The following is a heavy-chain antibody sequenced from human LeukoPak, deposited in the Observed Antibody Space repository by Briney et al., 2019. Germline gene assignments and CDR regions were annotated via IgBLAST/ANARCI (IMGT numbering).Heavy chain of an antibody. CDR2: IYTSGGT. D-gene: IGHD5-18*01. Sequence: PSETLSLTCTVSGGSISSYHWSWIRQPAGKGLEWIGRIYTSGGTNYNPSLESRVTMSVGTSKNKFSLKLSSLTAADTAVYYCAIAVVGVWLFDYWGQGTLVTVSS. J-gene: IGHJ4*02. CDR1: GGSISSYH. V-gene: IGHV4-4*07. CDR3: AIAVVGVWLFDY.